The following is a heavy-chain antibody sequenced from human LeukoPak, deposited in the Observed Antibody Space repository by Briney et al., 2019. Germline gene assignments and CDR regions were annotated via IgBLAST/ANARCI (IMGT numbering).Heavy chain of an antibody. CDR1: GGSISSYY. Sequence: SETLSLTCTVSGGSISSYYWSWIRQPPGKGLEWIGYIYTSGSTNYNPSLKSRVTISVDTSKNQFSLKLSSVTAADTAVYYCARQPRSNYDFWSGYYGDYYYMDVWGKGTTVTVSS. CDR2: IYTSGST. D-gene: IGHD3-3*01. V-gene: IGHV4-4*09. J-gene: IGHJ6*03. CDR3: ARQPRSNYDFWSGYYGDYYYMDV.